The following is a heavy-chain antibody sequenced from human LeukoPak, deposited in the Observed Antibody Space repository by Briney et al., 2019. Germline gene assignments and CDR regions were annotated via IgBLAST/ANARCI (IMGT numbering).Heavy chain of an antibody. CDR1: GFTVSSNY. CDR2: IYSGGST. CDR3: AKGAGYYPFDY. J-gene: IGHJ4*02. V-gene: IGHV3-53*01. D-gene: IGHD3-22*01. Sequence: SGGSLRLSCAASGFTVSSNYMSWVRQAPGKGLEWVSVIYSGGSTYYADSVKGRFTISRDNSKNTLYLQMNSLRAEDTAVYYCAKGAGYYPFDYWGQGTLVTVSS.